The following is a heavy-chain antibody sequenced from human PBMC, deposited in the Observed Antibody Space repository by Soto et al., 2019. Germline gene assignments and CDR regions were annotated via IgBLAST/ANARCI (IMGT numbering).Heavy chain of an antibody. CDR1: GFTFSSYA. CDR3: AIDQTQYNDFWSGTFDP. J-gene: IGHJ5*02. CDR2: ISYDGSNK. D-gene: IGHD3-3*01. V-gene: IGHV3-30-3*01. Sequence: GGSLRLSCAASGFTFSSYAMHWGRQAPCKGLEWVAVISYDGSNKYYADSVKGRFTISRDNSKNTLYLQMNSLRAEDTAVYYCAIDQTQYNDFWSGTFDPWGQGTLVTVSS.